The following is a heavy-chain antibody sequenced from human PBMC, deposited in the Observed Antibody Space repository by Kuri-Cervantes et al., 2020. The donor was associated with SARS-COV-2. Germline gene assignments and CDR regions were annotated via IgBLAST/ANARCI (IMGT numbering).Heavy chain of an antibody. CDR2: ISSSSSYI. J-gene: IGHJ5*02. Sequence: GGSLRLSCEASGFTFSTYSMNWVRQAPGKGLQWVASISSSSSYIYYADSVKGRFTISRDNAKNSLYLQMNSLRAEDTAVYYCAKVGQQLVPDRFDPWGQGTLVTVSS. D-gene: IGHD6-13*01. V-gene: IGHV3-21*01. CDR3: AKVGQQLVPDRFDP. CDR1: GFTFSTYS.